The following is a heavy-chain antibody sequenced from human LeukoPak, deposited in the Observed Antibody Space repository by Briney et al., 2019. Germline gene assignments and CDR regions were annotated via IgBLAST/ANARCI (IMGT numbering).Heavy chain of an antibody. D-gene: IGHD2/OR15-2a*01. CDR3: ARSTVYFDAFDI. J-gene: IGHJ3*02. Sequence: SETLSLTCAVYGGSFSGYYWSWIRQPPGKGLEWIGEINHSGSTNYNPSLKSRVTISVDTSKNQFSLKLSSVTAADTAVYYCARSTVYFDAFDIWGQGTMVTVSS. CDR2: INHSGST. CDR1: GGSFSGYY. V-gene: IGHV4-34*01.